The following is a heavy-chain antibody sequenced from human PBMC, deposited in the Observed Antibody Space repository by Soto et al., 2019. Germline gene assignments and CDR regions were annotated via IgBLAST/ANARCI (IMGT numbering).Heavy chain of an antibody. Sequence: GESLKISCVASGFPFDSYWMNWVRQAPGKGLEWVATIKFDGSEKYSVDSVKGRFTISRDNAQSSLYLQMNSLRAEDTAVYHCARDLVYMGMDVWGRGTTVTVSS. J-gene: IGHJ6*02. V-gene: IGHV3-7*05. CDR1: GFPFDSYW. CDR3: ARDLVYMGMDV. CDR2: IKFDGSEK.